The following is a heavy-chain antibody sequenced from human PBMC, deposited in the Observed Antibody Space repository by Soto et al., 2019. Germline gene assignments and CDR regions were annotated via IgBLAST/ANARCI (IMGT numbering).Heavy chain of an antibody. CDR2: ITQDGREE. Sequence: EVQLAESGGGLVQPGGSLRLSCAASGFTFRDYWMPWVRQVPGKGLEWVANITQDGREECYMDSVKGRFTISRDNAKNSLDLQMSSLMADDTAVYYCARDPWDNWGQGTRVPVSS. CDR3: ARDPWDN. CDR1: GFTFRDYW. J-gene: IGHJ4*02. V-gene: IGHV3-7*01.